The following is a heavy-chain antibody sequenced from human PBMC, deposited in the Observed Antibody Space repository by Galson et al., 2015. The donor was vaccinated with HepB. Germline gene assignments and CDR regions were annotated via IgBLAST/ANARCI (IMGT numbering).Heavy chain of an antibody. V-gene: IGHV2-5*02. CDR3: AHSPFMVRGVIPPMDV. J-gene: IGHJ6*02. D-gene: IGHD3-10*01. CDR2: IYWDDDK. CDR1: GFSLSTSGVG. Sequence: PALVKPTQTLTLTCTFSGFSLSTSGVGVGWIRQPPGKALEWLALIYWDDDKRYSPSLKSRLTITKDTSKNQVVLTMTNMDPVDTATYYCAHSPFMVRGVIPPMDVWGQGTTVTVSS.